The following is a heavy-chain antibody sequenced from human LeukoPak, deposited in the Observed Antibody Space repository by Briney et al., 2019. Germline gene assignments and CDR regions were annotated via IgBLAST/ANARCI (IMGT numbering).Heavy chain of an antibody. V-gene: IGHV1-46*01. CDR3: ARVGCGWVLTPCDAFDI. CDR2: INPSGGST. Sequence: ASVKVSCKASGYTFTSYYMHWVRQAPGQGLEWMGIINPSGGSTSYAQKFQGRVTMTRDTSTSTVYMELSRLRSEDTAVYYCARVGCGWVLTPCDAFDIWGQGTMVTVSS. J-gene: IGHJ3*02. CDR1: GYTFTSYY. D-gene: IGHD2-15*01.